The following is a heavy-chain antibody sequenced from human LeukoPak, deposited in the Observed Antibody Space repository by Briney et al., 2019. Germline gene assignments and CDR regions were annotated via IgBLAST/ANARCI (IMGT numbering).Heavy chain of an antibody. CDR3: ARGSGRWELLLTFDY. J-gene: IGHJ4*02. CDR1: GFTFGSYA. Sequence: GGSLRLSCAASGFTFGSYAMHWVRQAPGKGLEWVAVISYDGSNKYYADSVKGRFTISRDNSKNTLYLQMNSLRAEDTAVYYCARGSGRWELLLTFDYWGQGTLVTVSS. D-gene: IGHD1-26*01. V-gene: IGHV3-30-3*01. CDR2: ISYDGSNK.